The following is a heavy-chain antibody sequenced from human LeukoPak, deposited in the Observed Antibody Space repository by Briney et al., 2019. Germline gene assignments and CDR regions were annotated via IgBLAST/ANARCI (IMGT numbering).Heavy chain of an antibody. CDR2: IKEDGTEK. V-gene: IGHV3-7*04. J-gene: IGHJ4*02. Sequence: GGSLRLSCAASGFTFSSYWMTWVRQAPGKGLEWVASIKEDGTEKNYVDSVRGRFTMSRDNAKNSLYLQMNSLRAEDTAVYYCTRGHSYVLVWGQGTLVTVSS. CDR3: TRGHSYVLV. D-gene: IGHD5-18*01. CDR1: GFTFSSYW.